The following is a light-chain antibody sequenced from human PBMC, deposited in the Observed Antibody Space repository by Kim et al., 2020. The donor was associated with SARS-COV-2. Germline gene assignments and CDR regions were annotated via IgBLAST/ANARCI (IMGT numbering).Light chain of an antibody. CDR1: QRISSW. J-gene: IGKJ1*01. Sequence: DIQMTQSPSSVSASVGDRVTITCRASQRISSWLAWYQQKPGKAPKLLIYAASNLQSGVPSRFSGSGSGTDFTLTISSLQPEDFATYYCQQANSFPPTFGQGTKVDIK. V-gene: IGKV1-12*01. CDR3: QQANSFPPT. CDR2: AAS.